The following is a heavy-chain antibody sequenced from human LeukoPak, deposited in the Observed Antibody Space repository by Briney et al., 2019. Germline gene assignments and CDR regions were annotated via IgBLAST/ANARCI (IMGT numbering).Heavy chain of an antibody. V-gene: IGHV3-23*01. CDR3: AKDWVTMVRVVLDY. CDR2: IRGSGGST. D-gene: IGHD3-10*01. CDR1: ALTFTSYA. Sequence: PGQSLRLSCQASALTFTSYATSWVRQVPGDGREWVSAIRGSGGSTYYADSVKGRFPISRDNSKNTLYLQMNSLRAEDTAVYYCAKDWVTMVRVVLDYWDQGSLVTVSS. J-gene: IGHJ4*02.